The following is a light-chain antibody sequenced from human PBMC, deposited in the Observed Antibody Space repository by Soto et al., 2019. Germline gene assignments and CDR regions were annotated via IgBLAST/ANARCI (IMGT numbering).Light chain of an antibody. CDR1: QDISNY. V-gene: IGKV1-33*01. CDR2: DAS. CDR3: HQYDNLLPT. Sequence: DIQMPQSPSSLSASVGDRVTITCQASQDISNYLNWYQQKPGQAPKLLIYDASNLETGVPSRFIGGGSGTDFTFTISSLQPEDIATYYCHQYDNLLPTFCQGTKWEIK. J-gene: IGKJ2*01.